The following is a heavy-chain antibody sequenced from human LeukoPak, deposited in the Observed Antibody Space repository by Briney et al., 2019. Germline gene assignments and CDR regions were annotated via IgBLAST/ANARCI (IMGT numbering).Heavy chain of an antibody. V-gene: IGHV3-23*01. Sequence: QPGGSLRLSCAASGFPFSGYAMSWVRQAPGKGLEWVSAITSDGTTYFADSVKGRFTISRDNAKNSLYLQMNSLRAEDTAVYYCARVGGYSYGNFDYWGQGTLVTVSS. D-gene: IGHD5-18*01. CDR1: GFPFSGYA. CDR3: ARVGGYSYGNFDY. J-gene: IGHJ4*02. CDR2: ITSDGTT.